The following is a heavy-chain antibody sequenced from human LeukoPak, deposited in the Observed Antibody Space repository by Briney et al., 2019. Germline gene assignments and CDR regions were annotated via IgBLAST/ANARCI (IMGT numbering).Heavy chain of an antibody. CDR2: ITASGNT. CDR1: GFTFRSHW. D-gene: IGHD6-19*01. J-gene: IGHJ5*02. CDR3: AKERSVAPNWFDP. Sequence: PGGSLRLSCVDSGFTFRSHWLSWVRQAPGKGLEWVSAITASGNTNYADSVKGRFTISRDNFKNTVSLQMNGLRVGDTAVYFCAKERSVAPNWFDPWGQGTLVTVYS. V-gene: IGHV3-23*01.